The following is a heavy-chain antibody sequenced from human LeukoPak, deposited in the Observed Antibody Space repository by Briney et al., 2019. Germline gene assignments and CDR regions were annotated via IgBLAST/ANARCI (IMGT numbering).Heavy chain of an antibody. CDR2: ISSSGSTI. Sequence: GGSLRLSCAASGFTFSDYYMSWIRQAPGKGLEWVSYISSSGSTIYYADSVKGRFTISRDDAKNSLYLQMNSLRAEDTAVYYCAREGYCSGGSCYYFDYWGQGTLVTVSS. D-gene: IGHD2-15*01. V-gene: IGHV3-11*04. CDR1: GFTFSDYY. CDR3: AREGYCSGGSCYYFDY. J-gene: IGHJ4*02.